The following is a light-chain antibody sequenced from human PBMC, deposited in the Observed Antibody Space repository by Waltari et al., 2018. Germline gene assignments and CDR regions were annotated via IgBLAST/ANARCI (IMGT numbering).Light chain of an antibody. CDR2: AAS. J-gene: IGKJ1*01. V-gene: IGKV1-9*01. Sequence: IHLTQSPSPPSASLGDRVTLTCRASQGISNYLAWYQQKPGKAPKLLIYAASTLQSGVPSRFSGSGSGTDFTLTISSLQPEDFATYYCQQLNSYQWTFGQGTKVEIK. CDR3: QQLNSYQWT. CDR1: QGISNY.